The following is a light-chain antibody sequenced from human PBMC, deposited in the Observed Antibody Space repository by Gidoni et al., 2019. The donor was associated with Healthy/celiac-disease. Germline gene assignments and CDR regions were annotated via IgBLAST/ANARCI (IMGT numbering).Light chain of an antibody. V-gene: IGKV3-20*01. CDR1: QSVSSSC. Sequence: IVLTQSPGTLPLSPGERATLSCRVSQSVSSSCLAWYQQKPGQAPRLLIYGASSMATGIPDRFSGSGSGTDFTLTISSLEPEDFAMYYCQQYGSSPWTFGQGTKVEIK. J-gene: IGKJ1*01. CDR2: GAS. CDR3: QQYGSSPWT.